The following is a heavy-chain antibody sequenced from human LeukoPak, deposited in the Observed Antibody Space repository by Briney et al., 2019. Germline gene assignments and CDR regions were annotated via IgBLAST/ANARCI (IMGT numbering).Heavy chain of an antibody. CDR1: GGPFSGYY. V-gene: IGHV4-34*01. CDR2: INHSGST. Sequence: SETLSLTCAVYGGPFSGYYWSWIRQPPGKGLEWIGEINHSGSTNYNPSLKSRVTISVDTSKNQFSLKLSSVTAADTAVYYCARRKYSSSWLVRGLYNWFDPWGQGTLVTVSS. CDR3: ARRKYSSSWLVRGLYNWFDP. D-gene: IGHD6-13*01. J-gene: IGHJ5*02.